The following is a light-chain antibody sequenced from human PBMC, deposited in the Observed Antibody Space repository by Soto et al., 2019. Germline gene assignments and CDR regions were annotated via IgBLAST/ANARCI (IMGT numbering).Light chain of an antibody. Sequence: ETVLTQSPDTLSLSPGERATLSCRASQSVSSSYLAWYQQKPGQAPRLLIYGASSRATGIPDRFSGSGSGTDFTLTISRLEPEDFAVYYCQQYRSSLVTFGQGTKVEIK. J-gene: IGKJ1*01. CDR1: QSVSSSY. CDR3: QQYRSSLVT. CDR2: GAS. V-gene: IGKV3-20*01.